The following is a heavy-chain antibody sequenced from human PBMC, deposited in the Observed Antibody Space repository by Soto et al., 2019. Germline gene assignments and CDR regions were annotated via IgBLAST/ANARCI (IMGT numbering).Heavy chain of an antibody. V-gene: IGHV5-51*01. CDR2: IFPGDSDT. Sequence: VQLVQSGAEAKKPGESLRISCTGSGYNFANFWIGWVRQMPGKGLEWMGMIFPGDSDTKNSPSLEGQSTMSVDKSDSSAYLQWRSLKASDTAIYYCAAGYSTGLDAFDIWGQGTMVTVSS. CDR1: GYNFANFW. CDR3: AAGYSTGLDAFDI. J-gene: IGHJ3*02. D-gene: IGHD2-8*02.